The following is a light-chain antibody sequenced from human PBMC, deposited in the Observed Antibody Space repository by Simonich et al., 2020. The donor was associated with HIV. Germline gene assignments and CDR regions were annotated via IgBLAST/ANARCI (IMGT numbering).Light chain of an antibody. J-gene: IGKJ2*01. V-gene: IGKV1-5*03. Sequence: DIQMTQSSSILSASVGDRVTITCRASQSISSWWSWYQQKTGKALKLLIYKASRLESGVPSRFSGSGSGTEFTLTISSLQPDDFATYYCQQYNSYQYTFGQGTKLEIK. CDR3: QQYNSYQYT. CDR1: QSISSW. CDR2: KAS.